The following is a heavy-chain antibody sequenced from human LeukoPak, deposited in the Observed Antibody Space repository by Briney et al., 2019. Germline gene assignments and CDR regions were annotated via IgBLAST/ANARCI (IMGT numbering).Heavy chain of an antibody. J-gene: IGHJ4*02. CDR2: ISGSGGDT. V-gene: IGHV3-23*01. CDR1: GFTFRNFA. CDR3: AKAHDFWSGYYFH. Sequence: GGSLRLSCAASGFTFRNFAMSWVRQAPGKGLEWVSLISGSGGDTYYADSVKGRFTISRDNSKNTLYLQMNTLRAEDTAVYYCAKAHDFWSGYYFHWGQGTLVTVSS. D-gene: IGHD3-3*01.